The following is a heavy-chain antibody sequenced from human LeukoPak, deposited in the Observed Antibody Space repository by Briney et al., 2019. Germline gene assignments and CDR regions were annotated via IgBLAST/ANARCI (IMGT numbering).Heavy chain of an antibody. CDR2: IYYSGST. CDR1: GGSISSYY. CDR3: AREFVSGGYDSLDPVDY. Sequence: SETLSLTRTVSGGSISSYYWSWIRQPPGKGLEWIGYIYYSGSTNYNPSLKSRVTISVDTSKNQFSLKLSSVTAADTAVYYCAREFVSGGYDSLDPVDYWGQGTLVTVSS. D-gene: IGHD5-12*01. V-gene: IGHV4-59*01. J-gene: IGHJ4*02.